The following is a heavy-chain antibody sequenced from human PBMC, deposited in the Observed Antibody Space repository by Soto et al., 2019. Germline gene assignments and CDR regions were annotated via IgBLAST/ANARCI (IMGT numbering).Heavy chain of an antibody. CDR1: GGSISSYY. Sequence: SETLSLTCTVSGGSISSYYWSWIRQPPGKGLEWIGYIYYSGSTNYNPSLKSRATISVDTSKNQFSLKLSSVTAADTAVYYCARLDSYGRIDYWGQGTLVTVSS. D-gene: IGHD5-18*01. J-gene: IGHJ4*02. V-gene: IGHV4-59*08. CDR2: IYYSGST. CDR3: ARLDSYGRIDY.